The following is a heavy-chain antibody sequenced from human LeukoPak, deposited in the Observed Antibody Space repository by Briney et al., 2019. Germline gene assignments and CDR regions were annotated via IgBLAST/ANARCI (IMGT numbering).Heavy chain of an antibody. J-gene: IGHJ4*02. CDR3: AKEVNYYGSGSSFDY. CDR2: ISWNSGSI. D-gene: IGHD3-10*01. CDR1: GFTFDNYA. Sequence: SGGSLRLSCAASGFTFDNYAMHWVRQAPGKGLEWVSGISWNSGSIGYADSVKGRFTISRDNAKNSLYLQMNSLRAEDTALYYCAKEVNYYGSGSSFDYWGQGTLVTVSS. V-gene: IGHV3-9*01.